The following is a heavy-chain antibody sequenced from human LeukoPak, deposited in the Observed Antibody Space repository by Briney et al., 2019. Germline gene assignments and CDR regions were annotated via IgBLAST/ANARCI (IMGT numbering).Heavy chain of an antibody. Sequence: PSETLSLTCTVAGGSISTYYWNWIRQTPGKGLEWIGHISNGNTDYNPSLKSRVTISADTSKNQFSLRLTSVTAADTAVYYCARDKAHSYGRYFDPWGQGVLVIVSS. J-gene: IGHJ5*02. D-gene: IGHD5-18*01. CDR1: GGSISTYY. CDR3: ARDKAHSYGRYFDP. V-gene: IGHV4-59*01. CDR2: ISNGNT.